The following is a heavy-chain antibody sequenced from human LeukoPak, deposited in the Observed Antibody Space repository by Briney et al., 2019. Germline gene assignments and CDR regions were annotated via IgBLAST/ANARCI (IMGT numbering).Heavy chain of an antibody. CDR2: IYYSGST. CDR1: SGSISSYY. Sequence: SETLSLTCTVSSGSISSYYWSWIRQPPGKGLEWIGYIYYSGSTNYNPSLKSRVTISVDTSKNQFSLKLSSVTAADTAVYYCARGGWELLTYYYYYMDVWGKGTTVTVSS. V-gene: IGHV4-59*12. CDR3: ARGGWELLTYYYYYMDV. D-gene: IGHD1-26*01. J-gene: IGHJ6*03.